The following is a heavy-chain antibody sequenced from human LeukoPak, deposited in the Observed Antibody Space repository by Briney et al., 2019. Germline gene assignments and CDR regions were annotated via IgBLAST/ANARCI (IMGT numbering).Heavy chain of an antibody. J-gene: IGHJ4*02. CDR3: ARVSYRITMVRGDRSVDY. CDR1: GFTFSSYA. V-gene: IGHV3-30-3*01. CDR2: ISYDGSNK. D-gene: IGHD3-10*01. Sequence: GGSLRLSCAASGFTFSSYAMHWVRQAPGKGLEWVAVISYDGSNKYYADSVKGRFTLSRDNSKNTLYVQMNSLRAEDTAVYYCARVSYRITMVRGDRSVDYWGQGTLVTVSS.